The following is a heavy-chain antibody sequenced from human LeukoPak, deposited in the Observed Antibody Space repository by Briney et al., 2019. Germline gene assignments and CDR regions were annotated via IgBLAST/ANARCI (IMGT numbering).Heavy chain of an antibody. CDR3: AKPAAAGPYYYYYMDV. D-gene: IGHD6-13*01. CDR2: ISYDGSNK. CDR1: GFTFSSYG. V-gene: IGHV3-30*18. Sequence: GGSLRLSCAASGFTFSSYGMHWVRQAPGKGLEWVAVISYDGSNKYYADSVKGRFTISRDNSKNTLYLQMNSLRAEDTAVYYCAKPAAAGPYYYYYMDVWGKGTTVTVSS. J-gene: IGHJ6*03.